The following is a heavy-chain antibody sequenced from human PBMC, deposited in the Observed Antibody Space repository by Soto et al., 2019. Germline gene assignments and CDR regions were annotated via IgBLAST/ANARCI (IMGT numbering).Heavy chain of an antibody. V-gene: IGHV4-39*01. D-gene: IGHD6-19*01. CDR3: ARLGSSGWYQGSYFDY. CDR2: ILYSGST. CDR1: GGSITRNNHY. Sequence: QLQLQESGPGLVKPSETLSLTCIVSGGSITRNNHYWGWIRQSPGKGLEWIGSILYSGSTNYNPSLKSRVPLSVETSKNQCSLKMSSVTAADTALYYCARLGSSGWYQGSYFDYWGQGTLVTVSS. J-gene: IGHJ4*02.